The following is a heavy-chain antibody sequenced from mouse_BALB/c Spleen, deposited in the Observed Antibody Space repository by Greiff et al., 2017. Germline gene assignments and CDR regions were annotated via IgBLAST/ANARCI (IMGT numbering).Heavy chain of an antibody. V-gene: IGHV2-9*02. J-gene: IGHJ1*01. CDR3: ARERETYYYGSSLWYFDV. CDR1: GFSLTSYG. D-gene: IGHD1-1*01. Sequence: QVQLKQSGPGLVAPSQSLSITCTVSGFSLTSYGVHWVRQPPGKGLEWLGVIWAGGSTNYNSALMSRLSISKDNSKSQVFLKMNSLQTDDTAMYYCARERETYYYGSSLWYFDVWGAGTTVTVSS. CDR2: IWAGGST.